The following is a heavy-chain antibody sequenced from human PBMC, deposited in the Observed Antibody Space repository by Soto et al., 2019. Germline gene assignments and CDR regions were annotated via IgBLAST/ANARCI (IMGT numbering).Heavy chain of an antibody. J-gene: IGHJ6*02. CDR1: GYTFTGYY. V-gene: IGHV1-2*04. D-gene: IGHD3-10*01. Sequence: GASVKVSCKASGYTFTGYYMHWVRQAPGQGLEWMGWINPNSGGTNYAQKFQGWVTMTRDTSISTAYMELSRLRSDDTAVYYCARGGYYGSGSYYNRNYYYYGMDVWGQGTTVTVSS. CDR2: INPNSGGT. CDR3: ARGGYYGSGSYYNRNYYYYGMDV.